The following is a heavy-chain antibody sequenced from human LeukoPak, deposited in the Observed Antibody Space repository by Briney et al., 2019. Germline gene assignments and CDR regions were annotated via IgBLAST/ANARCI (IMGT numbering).Heavy chain of an antibody. J-gene: IGHJ6*03. Sequence: SETLSLTCTVSGGSISSSSYFWGWIRQSPGKGLEWIGSIYSSGTTYYNPSLKSRVTISVDTSKNQFSLRLSSVTAADTAVYYCATQAYYCYYMDVWGKGTTVTVSS. CDR1: GGSISSSSYF. CDR3: ATQAYYCYYMDV. V-gene: IGHV4-39*01. CDR2: IYSSGTT.